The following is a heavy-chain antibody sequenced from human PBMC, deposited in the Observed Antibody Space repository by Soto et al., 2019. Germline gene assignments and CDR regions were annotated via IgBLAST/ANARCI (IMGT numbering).Heavy chain of an antibody. J-gene: IGHJ6*03. D-gene: IGHD3-16*02. CDR2: IQYSGST. V-gene: IGHV4-39*07. CDR3: ARARYTDWLEGSNYYYYMDV. CDR1: DDSITSGAYY. Sequence: SETLSLTCTVSDDSITSGAYYWGLIRQPPGKGLEWIGTIQYSGSTNYNPSLKSRVTISVDTSKNQFSLKLSSVTAAGTAVYYCARARYTDWLEGSNYYYYMDVWGKGTTVTVSS.